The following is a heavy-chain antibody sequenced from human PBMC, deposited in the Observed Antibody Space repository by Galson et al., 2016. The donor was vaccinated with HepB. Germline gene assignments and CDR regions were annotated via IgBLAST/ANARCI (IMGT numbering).Heavy chain of an antibody. V-gene: IGHV4-59*08. CDR2: IYYSGST. Sequence: SETLSLTCTVSGGSISSYYWSWMRQPPGKGLEWIGYIYYSGSTNYNPSLKGRVTMSVDTSKNQFSLELSSVTAADTAVYYCARRYNGSGSYYDFRWFDPWGQGTLVTVSS. J-gene: IGHJ5*02. D-gene: IGHD3-10*01. CDR1: GGSISSYY. CDR3: ARRYNGSGSYYDFRWFDP.